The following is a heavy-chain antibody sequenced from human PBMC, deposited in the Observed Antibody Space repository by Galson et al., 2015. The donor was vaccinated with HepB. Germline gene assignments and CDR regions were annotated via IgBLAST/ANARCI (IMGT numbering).Heavy chain of an antibody. V-gene: IGHV1-18*01. Sequence: SVKVSCKAPGYTFSSYSITWVRQAPGQGLEWMGWIFSYNDNTNYAQKLQGRVTMTTDTSTSTAYMELRSLRSDDTAVYYCARGSDYGDYYFDYWGQGTLVTVSS. CDR1: GYTFSSYS. CDR3: ARGSDYGDYYFDY. J-gene: IGHJ4*02. CDR2: IFSYNDNT. D-gene: IGHD4-17*01.